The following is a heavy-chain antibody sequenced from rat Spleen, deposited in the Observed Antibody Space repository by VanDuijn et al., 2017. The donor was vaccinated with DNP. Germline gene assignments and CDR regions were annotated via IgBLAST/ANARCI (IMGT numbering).Heavy chain of an antibody. CDR1: GFSFSYYY. J-gene: IGHJ4*01. CDR3: AKDKWYYAMDA. V-gene: IGHV5-22*01. D-gene: IGHD1-1*01. Sequence: EVQLVESGGDLVQPGRSLKLSCAASGFSFSYYYMAWVRQAPTKGLEWVAYIGSDGYAPYYGDSVKGRFAISRDNSENTVYLQMNSLRSEDTATYYCAKDKWYYAMDAWGQGTSVTVSS. CDR2: IGSDGYAP.